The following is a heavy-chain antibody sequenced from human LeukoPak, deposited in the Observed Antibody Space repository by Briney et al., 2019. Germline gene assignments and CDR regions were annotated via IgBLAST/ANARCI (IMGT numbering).Heavy chain of an antibody. D-gene: IGHD6-25*01. CDR3: ARGGMGQRFYYGMDV. CDR1: GFTFSSYG. CDR2: IWYDGSNK. J-gene: IGHJ6*04. V-gene: IGHV3-33*01. Sequence: PGRSLRLSCAASGFTFSSYGMHWVRQAPGKGREGVAVIWYDGSNKYYADSVKGRFTISRDNSKNTLYLQMNSLRAEDTAVYYCARGGMGQRFYYGMDVWGKGTTVTVSS.